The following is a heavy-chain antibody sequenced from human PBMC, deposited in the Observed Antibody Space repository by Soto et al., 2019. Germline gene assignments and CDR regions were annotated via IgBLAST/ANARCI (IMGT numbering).Heavy chain of an antibody. CDR3: ARDSPPDYDFWSGSLYGMDV. D-gene: IGHD3-3*01. CDR1: GGTFSSYA. J-gene: IGHJ6*02. Sequence: SVKVSCKASGGTFSSYAISWVRQAPGQGLEWMGGIIPIFGTANYAQKFQGRVTITADESTSTAYMELSSVRSEGTAVYYCARDSPPDYDFWSGSLYGMDVWGQGTTVTVSS. CDR2: IIPIFGTA. V-gene: IGHV1-69*13.